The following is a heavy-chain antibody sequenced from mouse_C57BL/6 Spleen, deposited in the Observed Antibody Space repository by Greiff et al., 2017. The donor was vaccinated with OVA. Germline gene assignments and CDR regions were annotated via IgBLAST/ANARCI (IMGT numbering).Heavy chain of an antibody. CDR3: ARLHVYYAMDY. J-gene: IGHJ4*01. CDR1: GYTFTSYW. V-gene: IGHV1-69*01. CDR2: IDPSDSYT. Sequence: QVQLQQSGAELVMPGASVKLSCKASGYTFTSYWMHWVKQRPGQGLEWIGEIDPSDSYTNYNQKFKGKSTLTVDKSSSTAYMQLSSLTSEDSAVYYCARLHVYYAMDYWGQGTSVTVSS.